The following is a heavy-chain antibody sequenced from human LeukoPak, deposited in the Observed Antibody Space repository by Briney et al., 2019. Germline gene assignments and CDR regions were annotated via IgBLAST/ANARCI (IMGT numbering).Heavy chain of an antibody. CDR1: GFTFSSYG. J-gene: IGHJ3*02. V-gene: IGHV3-33*01. CDR2: IWYDGSNK. Sequence: GGSLRLSCAASGFTFSSYGMHWVRQAPGKGLEWVAVIWYDGSNKYYADSAKGRFAISRDNSKNTLYLQISSLRAEDTAIYYCTRHQYDAFEIWGQGTMVTVSS. D-gene: IGHD4-11*01. CDR3: TRHQYDAFEI.